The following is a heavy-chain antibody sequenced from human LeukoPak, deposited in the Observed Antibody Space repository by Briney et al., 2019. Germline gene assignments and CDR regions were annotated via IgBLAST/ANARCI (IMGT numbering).Heavy chain of an antibody. J-gene: IGHJ6*03. Sequence: SETLSLTCAVYGGSFSGYYWSWIRQPPGKRLEWIGEINHSGSTNYNPSLKSRVTISVDTSKNQFSLKLSSVTAADTAVYYCARGRVAARLEYYYYYMDVWGKGTTVTVSS. CDR3: ARGRVAARLEYYYYYMDV. D-gene: IGHD6-6*01. V-gene: IGHV4-34*01. CDR2: INHSGST. CDR1: GGSFSGYY.